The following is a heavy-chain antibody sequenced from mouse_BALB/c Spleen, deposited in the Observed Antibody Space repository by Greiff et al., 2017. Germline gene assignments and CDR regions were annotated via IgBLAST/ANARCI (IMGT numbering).Heavy chain of an antibody. CDR1: GFTFSSYT. CDR3: TRERWFAY. CDR2: ISSGGSYT. V-gene: IGHV5-6-4*01. Sequence: EVKLVESGGGLVKPGGSLKLSCAASGFTFSSYTMSWVRQTPEKRLEWVATISSGGSYTYYPDSVKGRFTISRDNAKNTLYLQMSSLKSEDTAMYYCTRERWFAYWGQGTLVTVSA. J-gene: IGHJ3*01.